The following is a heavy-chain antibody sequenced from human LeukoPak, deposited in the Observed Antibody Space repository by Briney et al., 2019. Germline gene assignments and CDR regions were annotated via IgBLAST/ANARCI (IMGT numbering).Heavy chain of an antibody. CDR1: GFTFSSYG. J-gene: IGHJ6*02. D-gene: IGHD1-26*01. V-gene: IGHV3-30*18. CDR3: AKDGGRVGTIPYGKDV. CDR2: ISYDGSNK. Sequence: GRSLRLSCAASGFTFSSYGMHWVRQAPGKGLEWVAVISYDGSNKYYADSVKGRFTISRDHSKNTLYLQMNSLRAEDTAVFYWAKDGGRVGTIPYGKDVWGQGTTVTVSS.